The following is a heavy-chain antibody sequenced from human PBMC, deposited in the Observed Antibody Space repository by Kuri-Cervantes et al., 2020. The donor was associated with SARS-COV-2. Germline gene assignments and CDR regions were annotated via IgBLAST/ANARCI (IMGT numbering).Heavy chain of an antibody. V-gene: IGHV4-59*01. CDR2: IYYSGST. Sequence: GSLRLSCTVSGGSISSYYWSWIRQPPGKGLEWIGYIYYSGSTNYNPSLKSRVTISVDTSKNQFSLKLSSVTAADTAVYYCARTHYATLLDIWGQGTMVTVS. J-gene: IGHJ3*02. CDR1: GGSISSYY. D-gene: IGHD2-2*01. CDR3: ARTHYATLLDI.